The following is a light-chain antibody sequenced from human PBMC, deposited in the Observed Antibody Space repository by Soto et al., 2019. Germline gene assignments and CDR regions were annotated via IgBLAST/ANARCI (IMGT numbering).Light chain of an antibody. Sequence: QSVLTQPASVSGSPGQSITISCIGTSSDVGGYNYVSWYQQHPGKAPKLMIYDVSNRPSGVSNRFSGSKSDNTASLTISGLQAEDEADYYCSSYTTNSTPYVFGTGTKVTVL. CDR2: DVS. J-gene: IGLJ1*01. V-gene: IGLV2-14*01. CDR3: SSYTTNSTPYV. CDR1: SSDVGGYNY.